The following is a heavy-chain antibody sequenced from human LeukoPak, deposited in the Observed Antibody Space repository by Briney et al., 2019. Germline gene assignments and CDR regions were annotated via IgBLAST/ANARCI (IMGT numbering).Heavy chain of an antibody. CDR1: GFTFRRYD. V-gene: IGHV3-30-3*01. CDR2: IANDESNE. D-gene: IGHD6-13*01. CDR3: ACLGIAAAGTFDY. Sequence: GGSLRLSCVASGFTFRRYDMHWVRQAPGKGLEWVAVIANDESNEIYADSVKGRFTISRDNSKNTLYLQMNSLRAEDTAVYYCACLGIAAAGTFDYWGQGTLVTVSS. J-gene: IGHJ4*02.